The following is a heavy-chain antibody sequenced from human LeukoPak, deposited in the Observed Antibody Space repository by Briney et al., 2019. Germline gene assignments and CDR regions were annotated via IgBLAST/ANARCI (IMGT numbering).Heavy chain of an antibody. Sequence: SETLSLTCTVSGDSISPSSYFWASLRQSPGKGLEWIGNIFYSGRAYYNPSLESRVTMSIDTSKNQFSLNLNSVTATDTAVYYCARRQYYDGVDYWGQGTLVTVSS. CDR3: ARRQYYDGVDY. V-gene: IGHV4-39*01. CDR1: GDSISPSSYF. D-gene: IGHD3-22*01. J-gene: IGHJ4*02. CDR2: IFYSGRA.